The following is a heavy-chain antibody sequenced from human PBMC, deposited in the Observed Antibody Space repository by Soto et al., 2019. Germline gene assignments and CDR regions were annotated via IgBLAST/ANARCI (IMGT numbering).Heavy chain of an antibody. V-gene: IGHV3-30*18. D-gene: IGHD1-26*01. CDR3: AKEISSYSGSYTYYFDY. J-gene: IGHJ4*02. CDR2: ISYDGSNK. CDR1: GFTFSNYA. Sequence: QVQLVESGGGVVQPGRSLRLSCAASGFTFSNYAMHWVRQAPGKGLERVAVISYDGSNKYYADSVKGRFTISRDNPKNTLYLQMNSLRAEDTAVYYCAKEISSYSGSYTYYFDYWGQGTLVTVSS.